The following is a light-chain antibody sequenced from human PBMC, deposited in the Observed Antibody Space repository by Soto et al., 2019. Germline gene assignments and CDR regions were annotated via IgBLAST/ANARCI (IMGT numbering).Light chain of an antibody. CDR3: QKYNSAPHP. V-gene: IGKV1-27*01. J-gene: IGKJ4*01. CDR2: AAS. CDR1: QDISNY. Sequence: DIQMTQSPSSLSASVGDRVTITCRTSQDISNYLAWYQQKPGKVPKLLIYAASTLQSGVPSRFSGGGSGTDVSLTIRSLQPEDLATYYCQKYNSAPHPFGGGTKVEIQ.